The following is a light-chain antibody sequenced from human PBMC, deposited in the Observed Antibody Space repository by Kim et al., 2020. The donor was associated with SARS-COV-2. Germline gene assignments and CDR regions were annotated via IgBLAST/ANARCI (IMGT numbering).Light chain of an antibody. CDR2: QDS. V-gene: IGLV3-1*01. CDR1: KLGDKY. Sequence: VSPGQTASITCSGVKLGDKYACWYQQKPGQSPVLVIYQDSKRPSGIPERFSGSNSGNTATLTIGGTQAMDEADYYCQAWDSSTVVFGGGTQLTVL. CDR3: QAWDSSTVV. J-gene: IGLJ2*01.